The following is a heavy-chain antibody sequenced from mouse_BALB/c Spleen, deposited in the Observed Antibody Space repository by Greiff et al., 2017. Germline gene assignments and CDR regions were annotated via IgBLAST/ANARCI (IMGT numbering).Heavy chain of an antibody. CDR3: ARDDGYEGLFAY. J-gene: IGHJ3*01. CDR2: IWAGGST. D-gene: IGHD2-2*01. CDR1: GFSLTSYG. V-gene: IGHV2-9*02. Sequence: VQLKESGPGLVAPSQSLSITCTVSGFSLTSYGVHWVRQPPGKGLEWLGVIWAGGSTNYNSALMSRLSISKDNSKSQVFLKMNSLQTDDTAMYYCARDDGYEGLFAYWGQGTLVTVSA.